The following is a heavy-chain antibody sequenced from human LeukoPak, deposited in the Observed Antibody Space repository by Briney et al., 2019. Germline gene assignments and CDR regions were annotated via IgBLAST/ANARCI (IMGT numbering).Heavy chain of an antibody. CDR1: GFTFSSYA. D-gene: IGHD3-22*01. CDR3: AREGASSGYSYCGH. CDR2: ISGSGGST. Sequence: PGGSLRLSCAASGFTFSSYAVSWVRQAPGKGLEWVSAISGSGGSTFYAGSVKGRFTISRDNSKNTVYLQMNSLRAEDTAVYYCAREGASSGYSYCGHWGQGTLVTVSS. J-gene: IGHJ4*02. V-gene: IGHV3-23*01.